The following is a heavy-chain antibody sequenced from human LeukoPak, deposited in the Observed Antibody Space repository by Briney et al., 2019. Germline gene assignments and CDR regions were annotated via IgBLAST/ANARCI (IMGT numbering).Heavy chain of an antibody. CDR2: INKDGGVT. J-gene: IGHJ4*02. D-gene: IGHD1-1*01. Sequence: GGSLRLSCAASGFTFSNYWMHCVRHAPGKGLVWVSRINKDGGVTDYADSVKGRFTISRDNAKNTLYLQMNSLRVEDTAVYYCVRLLDLDFWGQGTLVTVSS. CDR1: GFTFSNYW. V-gene: IGHV3-74*01. CDR3: VRLLDLDF.